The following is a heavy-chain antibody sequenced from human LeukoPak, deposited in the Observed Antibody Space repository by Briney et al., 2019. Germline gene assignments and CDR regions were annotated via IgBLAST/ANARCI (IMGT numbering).Heavy chain of an antibody. Sequence: GWSLRLSCAASGFTFSSYAMSWVRQAPGKGLELVSAISGSGGSTYYADSVKGRFTISRDNSKNSLYLQMNSLRAEDTAIYYCAKGAYDYIEMGYFDSWGRGTLVTVSS. V-gene: IGHV3-23*01. CDR1: GFTFSSYA. D-gene: IGHD5-12*01. CDR2: ISGSGGST. J-gene: IGHJ4*02. CDR3: AKGAYDYIEMGYFDS.